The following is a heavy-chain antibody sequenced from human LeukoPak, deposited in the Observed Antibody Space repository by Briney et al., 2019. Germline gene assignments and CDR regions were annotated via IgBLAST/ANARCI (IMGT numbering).Heavy chain of an antibody. CDR1: GGSISSYY. V-gene: IGHV4-59*01. J-gene: IGHJ6*03. CDR3: ARGGMYYDFWSGYSDYYYYMDV. CDR2: IYYSGST. Sequence: SETLSLTCNVSGGSISSYYWSWIRQPPGKGLEWIGYIYYSGSTNYNPSLKSRVTISVDTSKNQFSLKLSSVTAADTAVYYCARGGMYYDFWSGYSDYYYYMDVWGKGTTVTVSS. D-gene: IGHD3-3*01.